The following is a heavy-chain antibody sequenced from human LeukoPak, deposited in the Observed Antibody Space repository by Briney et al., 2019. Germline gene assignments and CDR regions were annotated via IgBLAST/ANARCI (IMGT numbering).Heavy chain of an antibody. CDR2: ISWNSGSI. CDR1: GFTFDDYA. Sequence: GRSLRLSCAASGFTFDDYAMHWVRQAQGKGLEWVSDISWNSGSIGYADSVKGRFTISRDNAKNSLYLQMNSLRAEDTALYYCAKAPHYDFWSGYYTHNYYGMDVWGQGTTVTVSS. V-gene: IGHV3-9*01. D-gene: IGHD3-3*01. J-gene: IGHJ6*02. CDR3: AKAPHYDFWSGYYTHNYYGMDV.